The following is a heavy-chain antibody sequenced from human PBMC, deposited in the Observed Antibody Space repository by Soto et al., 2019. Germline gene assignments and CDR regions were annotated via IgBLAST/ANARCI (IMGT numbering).Heavy chain of an antibody. CDR1: GGTFSSYA. V-gene: IGHV1-69*13. D-gene: IGHD5-12*01. Sequence: SVKVSCKASGGTFSSYAISWVRQARGQGLEWMGGIIPIFGTANYAQKFQGRVTITADESTSTAYMELSSLRSEDTAVYYCARDLPLSVVANDAFDIWGQGTMVTVSS. CDR3: ARDLPLSVVANDAFDI. CDR2: IIPIFGTA. J-gene: IGHJ3*02.